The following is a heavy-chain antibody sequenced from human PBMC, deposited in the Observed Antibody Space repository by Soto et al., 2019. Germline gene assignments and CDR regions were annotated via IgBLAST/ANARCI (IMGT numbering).Heavy chain of an antibody. V-gene: IGHV1-58*01. Sequence: QMQLVQSGPAVKKPGTSVKVSCKASGFTFTSSAVQWVRQARGQRLEWIGWIVVGSGNTNYAQKFQERVTITRDMSTSTAYMELSSLRSEDTAVYYCAASFPGVRGVIEGVWYLGQGTLVTVSS. CDR1: GFTFTSSA. CDR3: AASFPGVRGVIEGVWY. D-gene: IGHD3-10*01. CDR2: IVVGSGNT. J-gene: IGHJ4*02.